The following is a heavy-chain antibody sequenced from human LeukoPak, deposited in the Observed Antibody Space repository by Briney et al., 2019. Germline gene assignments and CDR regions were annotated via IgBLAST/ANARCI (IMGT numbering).Heavy chain of an antibody. J-gene: IGHJ4*02. V-gene: IGHV3-7*01. CDR1: GFSFSDHW. D-gene: IGHD2/OR15-2a*01. Sequence: GGSLRLSCEASGFSFSDHWMSWLRXXXXXXXXXXXXXNQDDTESFYVGSVRGRFTISRDNAKNSLYLQMNRLRAEDTAVYYCARDGQYCNGITCPGDFWGQGTLVTVSS. CDR3: ARDGQYCNGITCPGDF. CDR2: XNQDDTES.